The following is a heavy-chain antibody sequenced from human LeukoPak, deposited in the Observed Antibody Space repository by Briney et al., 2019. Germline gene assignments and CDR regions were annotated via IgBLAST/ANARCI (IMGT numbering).Heavy chain of an antibody. D-gene: IGHD2-8*02. J-gene: IGHJ4*02. Sequence: GGSLRLSCAASGFTFSSYGMSWVRQAPGKGLEWVSAISGRGGSTYYADSVKGRFTISRDNSKNTLYLQMNSLRAEDTAIYYCATYRQVLLPFESWGQGTLVTVSS. CDR2: ISGRGGST. V-gene: IGHV3-23*01. CDR1: GFTFSSYG. CDR3: ATYRQVLLPFES.